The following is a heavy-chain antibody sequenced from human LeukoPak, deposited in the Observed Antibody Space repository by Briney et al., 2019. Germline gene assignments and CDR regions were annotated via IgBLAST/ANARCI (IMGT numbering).Heavy chain of an antibody. CDR2: INTDGSST. D-gene: IGHD2-2*02. CDR3: AREYCSSTSCYNDSWFDP. J-gene: IGHJ5*02. CDR1: GFTFSSYW. Sequence: GRSLRLSCAASGFTFSSYWMHWVRQAPGKGLVWVSRINTDGSSTSYADSVKGRFTISRDNAKNTLYLQMNSLRAEDTAVYYCAREYCSSTSCYNDSWFDPWGQGTLVTVSS. V-gene: IGHV3-74*01.